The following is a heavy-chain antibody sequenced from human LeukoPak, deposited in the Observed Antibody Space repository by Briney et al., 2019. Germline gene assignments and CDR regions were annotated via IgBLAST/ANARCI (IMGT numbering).Heavy chain of an antibody. J-gene: IGHJ4*02. D-gene: IGHD2-21*02. CDR1: GGSISYDY. V-gene: IGHV4-59*08. Sequence: SETLSLTCTVSGGSISYDYWSWIRQPPGKRLEWIGYIHYSGATNYSPSLKSRVTISVDTSKNQFSLKLSSVTAADTALYYCATLRGASTAVFDSWGQGALVTVSS. CDR2: IHYSGAT. CDR3: ATLRGASTAVFDS.